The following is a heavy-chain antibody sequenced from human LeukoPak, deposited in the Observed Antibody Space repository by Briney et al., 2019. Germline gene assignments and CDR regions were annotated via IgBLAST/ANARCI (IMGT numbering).Heavy chain of an antibody. Sequence: SETLSLTCTVSGGSISSYYWSWIRQPPGKGLEWIGYIYYSGSTNYNPSLKSRVTISVDTSKNQFSLKLGSVTAADTAVYYCARGYYDILTGYPPYFDYWGQGTLVTVSS. D-gene: IGHD3-9*01. V-gene: IGHV4-59*01. J-gene: IGHJ4*02. CDR3: ARGYYDILTGYPPYFDY. CDR2: IYYSGST. CDR1: GGSISSYY.